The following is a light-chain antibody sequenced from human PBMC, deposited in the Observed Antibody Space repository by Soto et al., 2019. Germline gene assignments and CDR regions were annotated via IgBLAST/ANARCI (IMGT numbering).Light chain of an antibody. CDR1: QSVAFH. Sequence: EIVMTQSPATLSVSPGETATLSCSASQSVAFHLAWYQQKPGQGPRLLIYGAFTRATGIPARFSGSGSGTEFHLTISSLQSEDFAVYYCQQYKKWPPLSFGGGTKVEIK. J-gene: IGKJ4*01. CDR3: QQYKKWPPLS. V-gene: IGKV3-15*01. CDR2: GAF.